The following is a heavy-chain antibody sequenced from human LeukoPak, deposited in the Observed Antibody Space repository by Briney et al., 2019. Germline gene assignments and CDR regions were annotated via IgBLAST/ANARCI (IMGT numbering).Heavy chain of an antibody. CDR2: IKPDSGSS. Sequence: ASVKVSCKASGYTFTAYYVHWLRQAPGQGPEWMGWIKPDSGSSHYAQKFQGRVTMTRDTSSNSAYMDLTSLKSDDTALYYCARARVPIAVAGLYYFDYWGQGALVTVSS. D-gene: IGHD6-19*01. CDR3: ARARVPIAVAGLYYFDY. J-gene: IGHJ4*02. CDR1: GYTFTAYY. V-gene: IGHV1-2*02.